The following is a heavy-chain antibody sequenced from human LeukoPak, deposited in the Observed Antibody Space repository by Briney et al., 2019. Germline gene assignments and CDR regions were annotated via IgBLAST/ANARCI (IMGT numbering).Heavy chain of an antibody. J-gene: IGHJ4*02. CDR1: GVSINTCCYY. CDR2: KYFSGST. Sequence: PSETLSLTCDVSGVSINTCCYYWTWIRQPPGKGLEWIGYKYFSGSTRYNSSLRSRLTISLDSSKNQFSLRLTSVTAADTAVYYCARGRSYGFDFDSWGPGTLVIVSS. D-gene: IGHD5-18*01. V-gene: IGHV4-61*01. CDR3: ARGRSYGFDFDS.